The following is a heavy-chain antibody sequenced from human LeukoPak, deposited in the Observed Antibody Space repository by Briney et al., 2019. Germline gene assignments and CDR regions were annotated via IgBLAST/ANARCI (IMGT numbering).Heavy chain of an antibody. CDR1: GDSVSSAA. Sequence: QTLALTCAISGDSVSSAAWNWIRQSPSRGLEWLGRTYYRSKWYNDYAVSVKSRITINPDTSKNQFALQLNSVTPEDTAVYYCARGGIGYCTSSSCYFDYWGQGTLVTVSS. CDR2: TYYRSKWYN. V-gene: IGHV6-1*01. CDR3: ARGGIGYCTSSSCYFDY. D-gene: IGHD2-2*01. J-gene: IGHJ4*02.